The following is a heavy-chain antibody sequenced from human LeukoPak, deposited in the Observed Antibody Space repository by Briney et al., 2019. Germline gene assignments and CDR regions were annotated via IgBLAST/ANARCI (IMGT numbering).Heavy chain of an antibody. CDR3: AKDAVSGEVYYFDY. J-gene: IGHJ4*02. CDR1: GFTFSSYS. V-gene: IGHV3-30*02. CDR2: IRYDGSNK. D-gene: IGHD2-15*01. Sequence: GGSLRLSCAASGFTFSSYSMSWVRQAPGKGLEWVAFIRYDGSNKYYADSVKGRFTISRDNSKNTLYLQMNSLRAEDTAVYYCAKDAVSGEVYYFDYWGQGTLVTVSS.